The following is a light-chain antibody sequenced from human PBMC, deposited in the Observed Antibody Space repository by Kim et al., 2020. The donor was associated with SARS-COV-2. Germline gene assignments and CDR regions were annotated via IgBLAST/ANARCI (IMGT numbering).Light chain of an antibody. CDR1: QSVGSN. CDR3: QNYDYSPPWT. Sequence: IGLTQSPATLSVSPGESATLSCRASQSVGSNLAWYQQRPGQTPRLILYAASTRATGVPARFSGTGSGTEFTLTISSLQPEDFALYYCQNYDYSPPWTFGRGIKVDIK. J-gene: IGKJ1*01. V-gene: IGKV3-15*01. CDR2: AAS.